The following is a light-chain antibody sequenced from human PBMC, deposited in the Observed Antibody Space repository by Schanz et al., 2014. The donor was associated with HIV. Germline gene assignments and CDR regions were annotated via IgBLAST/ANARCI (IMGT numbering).Light chain of an antibody. CDR3: TSYTSSSTVV. CDR1: SSDVGSYNL. V-gene: IGLV2-14*02. J-gene: IGLJ2*01. Sequence: QSALTQPASVSGSPGQSITISCTGTSSDVGSYNLVSWYQQHPGKAPKLIIFEDTKRPSGISNRFSGSKSGNTASLTIFGLQAEDEAHYYCTSYTSSSTVVFGGGTKLTVL. CDR2: EDT.